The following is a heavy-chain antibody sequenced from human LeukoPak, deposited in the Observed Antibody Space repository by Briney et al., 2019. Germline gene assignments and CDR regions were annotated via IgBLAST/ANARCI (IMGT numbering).Heavy chain of an antibody. J-gene: IGHJ4*02. CDR2: IYYSGST. V-gene: IGHV4-59*08. Sequence: PSETLSLTCTVSGGSITSYYWSWIRQPPGKGLEWIGYIYYSGSTNYNPSLKSRVTISVDTSKNQSSLKLSSVTAADTAVYYCARQRYSGSYYFDYWGQGTLVTVSS. D-gene: IGHD1-26*01. CDR1: GGSITSYY. CDR3: ARQRYSGSYYFDY.